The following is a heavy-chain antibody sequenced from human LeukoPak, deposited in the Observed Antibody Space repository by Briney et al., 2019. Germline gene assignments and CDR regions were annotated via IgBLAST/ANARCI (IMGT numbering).Heavy chain of an antibody. Sequence: SETLSLTWTVPGGSISSSSDYSGWIRQPAGKGREWIRRSDYSGSTYYNASLKSRVTISVYTYKNPFSLELSSVTAADTAVYYCGRGPRTYYDYVWGSYGYTPIDYWGQGTLVTVSS. J-gene: IGHJ4*02. D-gene: IGHD3-16*01. CDR2: SDYSGST. CDR3: GRGPRTYYDYVWGSYGYTPIDY. CDR1: GGSISSSSDY. V-gene: IGHV4-39*07.